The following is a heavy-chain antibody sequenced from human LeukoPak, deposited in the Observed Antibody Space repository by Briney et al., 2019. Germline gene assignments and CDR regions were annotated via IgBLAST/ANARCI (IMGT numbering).Heavy chain of an antibody. CDR1: GGSISSSSYY. J-gene: IGHJ5*02. V-gene: IGHV4-39*01. D-gene: IGHD3-10*01. CDR3: ARQAMVRGVINWFDP. Sequence: SETLSLTCTVSGGSISSSSYYWGWIRQPPGKGLEWIGSIYHSGSTYYNPSLKSRVTISVDTSKNQFSLKLSSVTAADTAVYYCARQAMVRGVINWFDPWGQGTLVTVSS. CDR2: IYHSGST.